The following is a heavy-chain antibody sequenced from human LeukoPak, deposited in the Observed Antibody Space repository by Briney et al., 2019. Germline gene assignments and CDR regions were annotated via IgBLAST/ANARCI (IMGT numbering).Heavy chain of an antibody. CDR3: ARKNFWSGHDY. D-gene: IGHD3-3*01. J-gene: IGHJ4*02. CDR2: ISGSGGST. CDR1: GFTFRDA. V-gene: IGHV3-23*01. Sequence: GGSLRLSCAASGFTFRDAWMTWVRQAPGKGLEWVSAISGSGGSTYYADSVKGRFTISRDNSKNTLYLQMNSLRAEDTAVYYCARKNFWSGHDYWGQGTLVTVSS.